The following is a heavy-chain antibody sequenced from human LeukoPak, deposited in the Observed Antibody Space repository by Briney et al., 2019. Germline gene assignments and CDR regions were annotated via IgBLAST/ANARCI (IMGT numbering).Heavy chain of an antibody. CDR2: ISDSSSII. CDR3: ARWAQERHFDY. J-gene: IGHJ4*02. CDR1: GFSFSDYS. D-gene: IGHD1-26*01. Sequence: GGSLRLSCAASGFSFSDYSMTWVRQAPGKGLEWLSHISDSSSIIYYADSVEGRFTISRDNARDSLYLQMNSLRAEDTAYYYCARWAQERHFDYWGQGTLVTVSS. V-gene: IGHV3-48*01.